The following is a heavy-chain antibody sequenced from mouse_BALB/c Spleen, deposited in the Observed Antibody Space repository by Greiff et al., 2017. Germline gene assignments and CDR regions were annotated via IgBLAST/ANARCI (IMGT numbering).Heavy chain of an antibody. CDR3: ARDYYGSSPYDFDY. D-gene: IGHD1-1*01. CDR1: GFSLTSYG. Sequence: QVQLKESGPGLVAPSQTLSLTCTVSGFSLTSYGVHWVRQPPGKGLEWLGVIWGGGSTNYNSALMYRLSISKDNSKSQVFLKMNSLQTDDTAMYYCARDYYGSSPYDFDYWGQGTTLTVSS. CDR2: IWGGGST. V-gene: IGHV2-9*02. J-gene: IGHJ2*01.